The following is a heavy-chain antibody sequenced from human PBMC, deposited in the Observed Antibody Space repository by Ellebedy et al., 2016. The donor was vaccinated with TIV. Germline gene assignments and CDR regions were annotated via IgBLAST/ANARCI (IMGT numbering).Heavy chain of an antibody. D-gene: IGHD1-14*01. CDR1: GFMFKNFS. Sequence: GESLKISCTASGFMFKNFSLNWVRHAPGKGLEWVSSIRSTGSDKYYAESVKGRFTISRDNAQDTLFLQMNSLRGEDTAVYYCARTGNDYWGQGTLVTVSS. J-gene: IGHJ4*02. V-gene: IGHV3-21*06. CDR3: ARTGNDY. CDR2: IRSTGSDK.